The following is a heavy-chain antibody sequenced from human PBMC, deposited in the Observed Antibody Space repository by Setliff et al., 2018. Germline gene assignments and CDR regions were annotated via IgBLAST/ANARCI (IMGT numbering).Heavy chain of an antibody. J-gene: IGHJ5*02. D-gene: IGHD6-13*01. CDR2: ISHSGST. CDR1: GYSISSGHY. Sequence: SETLSLTCTVSGYSISSGHYWGWIRQPPGKGLEWIGSISHSGSTYYNPSLRSRVTISVDTSKNQVSLKLNSMTDADTAVYYCARIIPAAPHKINWFDPWGQGTLVTVSS. CDR3: ARIIPAAPHKINWFDP. V-gene: IGHV4-38-2*02.